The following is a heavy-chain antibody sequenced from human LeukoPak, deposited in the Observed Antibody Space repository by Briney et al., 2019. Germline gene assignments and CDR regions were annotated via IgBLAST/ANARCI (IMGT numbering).Heavy chain of an antibody. Sequence: GGPLRLSCAPSGFTLSSYWMHWVRHAPGKGLVWVSRIKSDGKTNYADSVKGRFTISRDNAKNTVSLQMNSLRAEDTGVYYCARAPSEIGGYYPEYFRPWGQRSNVAVCS. V-gene: IGHV3-74*01. CDR1: GFTLSSYW. CDR2: IKSDGKT. D-gene: IGHD3-22*01. J-gene: IGHJ1*01. CDR3: ARAPSEIGGYYPEYFRP.